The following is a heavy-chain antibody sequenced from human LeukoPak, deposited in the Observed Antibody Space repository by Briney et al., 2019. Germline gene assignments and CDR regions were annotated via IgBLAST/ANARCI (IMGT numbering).Heavy chain of an antibody. CDR3: AAVGSSIY. CDR1: GLTVSSNY. V-gene: IGHV3-53*01. CDR2: IYTGGTT. D-gene: IGHD2-2*01. Sequence: PGGSLRLSCVVSGLTVSSNYMTWDRQPPGKGLEWVSVIYTGGTTYYADSVKGRFTISRDNSKNTLFLQMNSLRAEDTAVYYCAAVGSSIYWGQGTLVTVSS. J-gene: IGHJ4*02.